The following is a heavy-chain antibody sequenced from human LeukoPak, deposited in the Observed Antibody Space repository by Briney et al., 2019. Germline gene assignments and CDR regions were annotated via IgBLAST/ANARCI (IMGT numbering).Heavy chain of an antibody. Sequence: GGSLRLSCVASGFTFSGSAVHWVRQSSGKGLEWVGHIDRKDNLYATAYAESVKGRFTISRDDSKDTAFLHMDSLKTEDTALYYCTRDRGTYNWFDPWGQGTLVTVSS. CDR2: IDRKDNLYAT. D-gene: IGHD2-15*01. CDR1: GFTFSGSA. J-gene: IGHJ5*02. V-gene: IGHV3-73*01. CDR3: TRDRGTYNWFDP.